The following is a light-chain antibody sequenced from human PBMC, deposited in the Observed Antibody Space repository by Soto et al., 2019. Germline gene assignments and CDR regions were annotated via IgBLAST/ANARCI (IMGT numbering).Light chain of an antibody. Sequence: EIVLTQAPPTLSFSLGERATLSCRASQTVSKYLAWYQQKPGQAPRLLIYDTSNRATGIPARFSGSGSGTDFTLTISGLQPEDFAVYYCQQRSNWPFTFGPGTTVDFK. V-gene: IGKV3-11*01. J-gene: IGKJ3*01. CDR2: DTS. CDR1: QTVSKY. CDR3: QQRSNWPFT.